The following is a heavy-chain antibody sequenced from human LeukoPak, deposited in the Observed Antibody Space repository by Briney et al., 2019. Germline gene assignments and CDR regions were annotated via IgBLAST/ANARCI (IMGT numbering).Heavy chain of an antibody. J-gene: IGHJ4*02. CDR2: ISSSGSTI. D-gene: IGHD4-11*01. CDR3: ASLRMTTVTDDY. V-gene: IGHV3-11*04. CDR1: GFTFSDYY. Sequence: GGSLRLSCAASGFTFSDYYMSWIRQAPGKGLEWVSYISSSGSTIYYADSVKGRFTISRDNAKNSLYLRMNSLRAEDTAVYYCASLRMTTVTDDYWGQGTLVTVSS.